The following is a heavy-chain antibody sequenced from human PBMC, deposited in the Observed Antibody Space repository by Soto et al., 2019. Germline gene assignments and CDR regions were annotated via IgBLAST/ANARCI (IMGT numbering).Heavy chain of an antibody. CDR2: ISYDGSNK. D-gene: IGHD3-22*01. CDR1: GFTFSSYG. V-gene: IGHV3-30*18. J-gene: IGHJ2*01. Sequence: GGSLRLSCAASGFTFSSYGMHWVRQAPGKGLEWVAVISYDGSNKYYADSVKGRFTISRDNFKNTLYLQMNSLRAEDTAVYYCAKDDSSGYYYWYFDLWGRGTLVTVSS. CDR3: AKDDSSGYYYWYFDL.